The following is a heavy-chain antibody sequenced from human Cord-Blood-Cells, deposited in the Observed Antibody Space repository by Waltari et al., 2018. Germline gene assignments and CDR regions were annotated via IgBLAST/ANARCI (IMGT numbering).Heavy chain of an antibody. J-gene: IGHJ4*02. Sequence: QVQLQESGPGLVKPSETLSLTCTVSGGSVSSGSYYWSWIRQPPGKGLEWIGYIYYSGSTNYNPSLKSRVTISVDTSKNQFSLKLSSVTAADTAVYYCARDGVGWELYYFDYWGQGTLVTVSS. CDR3: ARDGVGWELYYFDY. CDR1: GGSVSSGSYY. D-gene: IGHD1-26*01. V-gene: IGHV4-61*01. CDR2: IYYSGST.